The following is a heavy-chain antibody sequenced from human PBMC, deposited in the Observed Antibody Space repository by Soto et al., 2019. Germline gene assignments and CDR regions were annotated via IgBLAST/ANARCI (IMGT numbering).Heavy chain of an antibody. J-gene: IGHJ4*02. CDR3: TRSRGYCSANSCLDFDY. CDR1: GYSFTSYW. Sequence: LGESLKISCKGSGYSFTSYWIAWVRQVPGKGLELMGVIYPGDSDIRYSPSFQGQVTISADKSISTAYLQWSSLKASDTAMYYCTRSRGYCSANSCLDFDYWGQGTLVTVSS. D-gene: IGHD2-15*01. CDR2: IYPGDSDI. V-gene: IGHV5-51*01.